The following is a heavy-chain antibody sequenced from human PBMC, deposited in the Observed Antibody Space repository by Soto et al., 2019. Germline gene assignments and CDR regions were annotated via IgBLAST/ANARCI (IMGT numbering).Heavy chain of an antibody. CDR3: ARGISREVYYGMDV. Sequence: KLYCKGSGYGFTGYYMHWVRQTPGRGLEWMGIINPSGGSTSYAQKFQGRVTMTRDTSTSTVYMELSSLRSEDTAVYYCARGISREVYYGMDVWGQGTTVTVS. V-gene: IGHV1-46*01. CDR2: INPSGGST. D-gene: IGHD1-26*01. CDR1: GYGFTGYY. J-gene: IGHJ6*02.